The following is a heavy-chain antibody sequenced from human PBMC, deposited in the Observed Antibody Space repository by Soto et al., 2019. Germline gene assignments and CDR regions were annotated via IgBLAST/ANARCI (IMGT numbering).Heavy chain of an antibody. CDR3: AKDEGDYDILTGYYNSGIDY. Sequence: GGSLRLSCAASGFTFSSYGMHWVRQAPGKGLEWVAVISHDGSNKYYADSVKGRFTISRDNSKNTLYLQMNSLRAEDTAVYYCAKDEGDYDILTGYYNSGIDYWGQGTLVTVSS. CDR2: ISHDGSNK. CDR1: GFTFSSYG. V-gene: IGHV3-30*18. J-gene: IGHJ4*02. D-gene: IGHD3-9*01.